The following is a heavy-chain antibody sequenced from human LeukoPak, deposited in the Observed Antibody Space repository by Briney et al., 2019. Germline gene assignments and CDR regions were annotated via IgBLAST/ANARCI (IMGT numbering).Heavy chain of an antibody. CDR2: TYYRSKWYN. CDR1: GDSVSSNSAA. CDR3: ARAGVLAARGGGDWFDP. D-gene: IGHD6-6*01. V-gene: IGHV6-1*01. J-gene: IGHJ5*02. Sequence: SQTFSLTCAISGDSVSSNSAAWNWIRQSPSRGLEWLGRTYYRSKWYNDYAVSVKSRITINPDTSKNQFSLQLNSVTPEDTAVYYCARAGVLAARGGGDWFDPWGQGTLVTVSS.